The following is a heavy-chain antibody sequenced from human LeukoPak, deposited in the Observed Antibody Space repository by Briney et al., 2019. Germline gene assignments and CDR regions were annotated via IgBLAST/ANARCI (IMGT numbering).Heavy chain of an antibody. CDR2: INPSGST. CDR3: AREKGYCSGGSCYGGTFDY. J-gene: IGHJ4*02. D-gene: IGHD2-15*01. CDR1: GGSFSGSY. Sequence: PSETLSLTCAVYGGSFSGSYWSWIRQPPGDGLEWIGEINPSGSTDYNPSLESRVTISVDTSKNQFSLKLSSVTAADTAVYYCAREKGYCSGGSCYGGTFDYWGQGTLVTVSS. V-gene: IGHV4-34*01.